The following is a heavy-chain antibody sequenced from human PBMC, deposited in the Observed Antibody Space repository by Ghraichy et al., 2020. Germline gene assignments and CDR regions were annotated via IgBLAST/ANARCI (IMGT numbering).Heavy chain of an antibody. V-gene: IGHV3-30*18. Sequence: GGSLRLSCAASGFTFSNYDMHWVRQAPGKGLEWVAVISHDGSNKYYADSVKGRFTISRDNSKNTLYLQMNSLRVEDTAVYYCAKTWVNPGPDYWGQGTLVTVSS. CDR3: AKTWVNPGPDY. J-gene: IGHJ4*02. D-gene: IGHD2-8*02. CDR2: ISHDGSNK. CDR1: GFTFSNYD.